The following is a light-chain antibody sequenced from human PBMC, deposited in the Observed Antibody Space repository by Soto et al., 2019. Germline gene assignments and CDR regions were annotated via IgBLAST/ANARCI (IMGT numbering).Light chain of an antibody. J-gene: IGKJ3*01. Sequence: DIQMTQSPSSLSASVGDRVTITCRASQSIISYLNWYQQKPGKAPKLLIYAASSLQSGVPSRFSGSGSGTDFTVTISSLQPEDFATYYCQQSYSTPRITFGPGPKVDIK. V-gene: IGKV1-39*01. CDR1: QSIISY. CDR3: QQSYSTPRIT. CDR2: AAS.